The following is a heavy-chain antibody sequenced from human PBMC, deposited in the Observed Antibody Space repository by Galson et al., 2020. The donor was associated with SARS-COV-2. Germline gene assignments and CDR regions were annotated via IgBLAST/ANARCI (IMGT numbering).Heavy chain of an antibody. D-gene: IGHD3-3*01. J-gene: IGHJ6*02. CDR3: ARGNSPWVTIFGIVTGPCGMDV. Sequence: SETLSLTCTVSGGSISSGNYYWSWIRQPAGKGLEWIGRIYKNGNTNYNTPPWNHVTTPVDTSKNQFSLKLRSVTAADTAVYYCARGNSPWVTIFGIVTGPCGMDVWGQGTAVTVSS. V-gene: IGHV4-61*02. CDR1: GGSISSGNYY. CDR2: IYKNGNT.